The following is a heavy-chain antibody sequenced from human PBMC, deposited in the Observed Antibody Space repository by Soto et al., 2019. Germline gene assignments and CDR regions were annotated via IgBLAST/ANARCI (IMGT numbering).Heavy chain of an antibody. Sequence: SLKVSCKASGGTFSSYAISWVRQAPGQGLEWMGGIIPIFGTANYAQKFQGRVTITADESTSTAYMELSSLRSEDTAVYYCARGRVELVGPRDYYYYGMDVWGQGTTVTVSS. CDR3: ARGRVELVGPRDYYYYGMDV. CDR2: IIPIFGTA. V-gene: IGHV1-69*13. J-gene: IGHJ6*02. CDR1: GGTFSSYA. D-gene: IGHD6-6*01.